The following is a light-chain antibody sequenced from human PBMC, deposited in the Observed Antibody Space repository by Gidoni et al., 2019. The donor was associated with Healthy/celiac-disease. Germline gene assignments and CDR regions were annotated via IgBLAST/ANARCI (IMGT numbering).Light chain of an antibody. V-gene: IGKV1-5*03. CDR2: KAS. CDR1: QRISSW. CDR3: QQYNSYSLWT. J-gene: IGKJ1*01. Sequence: TPSPSTPSSSVGGRVTSTCRARQRISSWLAWYQQKPGKAPKLLIYKASSLESGVPSRFSGSGSGTEFTLTISSLQPDDFATYYCQQYNSYSLWTFXXXTKVEIK.